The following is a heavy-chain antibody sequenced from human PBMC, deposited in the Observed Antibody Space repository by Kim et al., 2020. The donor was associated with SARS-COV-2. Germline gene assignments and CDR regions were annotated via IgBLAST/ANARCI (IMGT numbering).Heavy chain of an antibody. J-gene: IGHJ4*02. Sequence: NTEGADSVKDRFTKSRDNSTNTMYLKMNSLRFEDTAVYYCAKEQWGFYNWGQGTLVTVCS. CDR3: AKEQWGFYN. D-gene: IGHD6-19*01. CDR2: NT. V-gene: IGHV3-23*01.